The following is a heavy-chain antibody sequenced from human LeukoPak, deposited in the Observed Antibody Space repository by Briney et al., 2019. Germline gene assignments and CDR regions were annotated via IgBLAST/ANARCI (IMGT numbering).Heavy chain of an antibody. D-gene: IGHD6-13*01. Sequence: KPSETLSLTCTISGDSIIGYYWNWIRQPPGKGLEWIGYIYYTGSTNYNPSLKSRVTISVDTSKNQFSLKLSSVTAADTAVYYCARLGPAAGTSFDYWGQGTLVTVSS. CDR2: IYYTGST. V-gene: IGHV4-59*08. CDR1: GDSIIGYY. J-gene: IGHJ4*02. CDR3: ARLGPAAGTSFDY.